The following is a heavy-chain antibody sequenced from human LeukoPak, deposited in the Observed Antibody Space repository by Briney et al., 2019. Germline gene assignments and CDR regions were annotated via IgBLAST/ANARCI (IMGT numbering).Heavy chain of an antibody. V-gene: IGHV3-30*03. D-gene: IGHD3-22*01. CDR3: ARATYDSSGYYYAAFDI. J-gene: IGHJ3*02. CDR2: ISSDGSTK. Sequence: GGSLRLSCAASGFTFSSNDMHWVRQTPGKGLEWVAVISSDGSTKFYADSVKGRFTISRDNSKNTLYLQMNSLRAEDTAVYYCARATYDSSGYYYAAFDIWGQGTMVTVSS. CDR1: GFTFSSND.